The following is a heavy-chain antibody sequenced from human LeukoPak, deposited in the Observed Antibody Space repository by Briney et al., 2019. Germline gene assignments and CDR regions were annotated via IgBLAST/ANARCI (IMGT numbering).Heavy chain of an antibody. J-gene: IGHJ4*02. CDR2: IYYSGST. D-gene: IGHD3-10*01. Sequence: SETLSLTCTVSGGSISSSSYYWGWIRQPPGKGLEWIGSIYYSGSTYYNPSLKSRVTISVDTSKNQFSLKLSSVTAADTAVYYCARRPEYYYGSGSYSEYYFDCWGQGTLVTVSS. CDR3: ARRPEYYYGSGSYSEYYFDC. V-gene: IGHV4-39*01. CDR1: GGSISSSSYY.